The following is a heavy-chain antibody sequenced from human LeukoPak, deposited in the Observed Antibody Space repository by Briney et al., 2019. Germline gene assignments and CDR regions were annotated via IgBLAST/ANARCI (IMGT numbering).Heavy chain of an antibody. D-gene: IGHD3-22*01. J-gene: IGHJ4*02. CDR2: MYLSGTT. V-gene: IGHV4-4*02. CDR1: GDSINSLDL. CDR3: AGLVGRYSSGLYYYYFDY. Sequence: SETLSLTCTVSGDSINSLDLWSWVRQPPGKGLEWIGEMYLSGTTHSNPSVKSRVTISIDKSKNQFFLNLSSVTAADTGVYYCAGLVGRYSSGLYYYYFDYWGQGTLVTVSS.